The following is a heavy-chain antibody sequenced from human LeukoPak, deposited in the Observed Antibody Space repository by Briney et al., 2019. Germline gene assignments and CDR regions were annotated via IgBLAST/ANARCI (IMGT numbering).Heavy chain of an antibody. V-gene: IGHV4-4*09. J-gene: IGHJ5*02. CDR1: GGSISSYY. CDR2: IYTSGST. CDR3: ARHGPGYYDSSGYWFDP. D-gene: IGHD3-22*01. Sequence: PSETLSLTCTVSGGSISSYYWSWIRQPPGKGLEWIGYIYTSGSTNYNPSLKSLVTISVDTSKNQFSLKLSSVTAADTAVYYCARHGPGYYDSSGYWFDPWGQGTLVTVSS.